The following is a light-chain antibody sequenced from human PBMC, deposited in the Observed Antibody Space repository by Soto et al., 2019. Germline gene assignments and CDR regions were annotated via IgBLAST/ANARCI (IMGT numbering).Light chain of an antibody. J-gene: IGKJ2*01. Sequence: EIVLTQSPATLSLSPGERATLSCRASQSVSTYLTWYQQKAGQAPRLLIYDASKRATGIPARFSGGGSGTDFTLTISSLEPEDVAVYYCQERTAWAHTFGQGTKVEIK. V-gene: IGKV3-11*01. CDR2: DAS. CDR1: QSVSTY. CDR3: QERTAWAHT.